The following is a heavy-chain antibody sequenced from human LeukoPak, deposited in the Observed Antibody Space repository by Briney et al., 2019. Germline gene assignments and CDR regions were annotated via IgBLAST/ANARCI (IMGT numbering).Heavy chain of an antibody. Sequence: ASVKVSCKASGYTFTSYGISWVRQAPGQGLEWMGWISAYNGNTNYAQKLQGRVTMTTDTSTSTAYMELRSLRSDDTAVYYCARVYHSIAAAGTRWFDPWGQGTLVTVSS. J-gene: IGHJ5*02. CDR1: GYTFTSYG. V-gene: IGHV1-18*01. CDR2: ISAYNGNT. CDR3: ARVYHSIAAAGTRWFDP. D-gene: IGHD6-13*01.